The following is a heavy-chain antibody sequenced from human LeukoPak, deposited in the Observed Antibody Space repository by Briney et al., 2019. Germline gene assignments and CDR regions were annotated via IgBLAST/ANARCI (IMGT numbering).Heavy chain of an antibody. D-gene: IGHD3-22*01. Sequence: SETLSLTCTVSGGSISSYYRSWIRQPAGKGLEWIGRIYTSGSTNYNPSLKSRVTMSVDTSKNQFSLKLSSVTAADTAVYYCARVGYYYDSSGYYFDYWGQGTLVTVSS. J-gene: IGHJ4*02. CDR2: IYTSGST. V-gene: IGHV4-4*07. CDR1: GGSISSYY. CDR3: ARVGYYYDSSGYYFDY.